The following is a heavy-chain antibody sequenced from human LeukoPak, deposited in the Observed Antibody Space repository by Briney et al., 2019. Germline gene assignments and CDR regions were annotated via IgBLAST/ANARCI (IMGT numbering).Heavy chain of an antibody. V-gene: IGHV3-11*01. J-gene: IGHJ3*02. CDR2: ISSSGSTI. D-gene: IGHD6-19*01. CDR1: GFTFSDYY. CDR3: ARDLTTGYSSGWYGDDAFDI. Sequence: TGGSLRRYCAASGFTFSDYYMSWIRQAPGKGLEWVSYISSSGSTIYYADSVKGRFTISRDNAKNSLYLQMNSLRAEDTAVYYCARDLTTGYSSGWYGDDAFDIWGQGTMVTVSS.